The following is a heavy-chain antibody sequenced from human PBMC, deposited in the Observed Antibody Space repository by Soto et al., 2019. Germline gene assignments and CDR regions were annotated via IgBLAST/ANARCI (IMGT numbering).Heavy chain of an antibody. J-gene: IGHJ4*02. V-gene: IGHV3-23*01. CDR2: INSRGHNT. Sequence: PGGSLRLSCTASGFTFSTYAMGWVRQAPGKGLEWVSGINSRGHNTYYADSVKGRFTISRDNAMNSLYLQMSSLRAEDTAVYYCARERDSSGWYHLGLTDYWGQGTLVTVSS. CDR1: GFTFSTYA. CDR3: ARERDSSGWYHLGLTDY. D-gene: IGHD6-19*01.